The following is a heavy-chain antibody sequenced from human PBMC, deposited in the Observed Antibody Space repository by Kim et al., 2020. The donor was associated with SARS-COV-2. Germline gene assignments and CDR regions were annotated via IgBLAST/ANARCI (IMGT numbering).Heavy chain of an antibody. Sequence: SQTLSLTCAISGDRVSSNSAAWHWLRQSPSRGLECLGRTYYRSEWYNDYAPPVKSRITITPDTSRNQFSLQLNSVTPDDTAVYYCTRGAGAVDYWGQGALVTVSS. V-gene: IGHV6-1*01. J-gene: IGHJ4*02. CDR3: TRGAGAVDY. D-gene: IGHD6-13*01. CDR1: GDRVSSNSAA. CDR2: TYYRSEWYN.